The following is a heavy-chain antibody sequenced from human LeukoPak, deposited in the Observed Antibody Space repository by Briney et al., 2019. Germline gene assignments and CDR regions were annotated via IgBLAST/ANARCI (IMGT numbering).Heavy chain of an antibody. V-gene: IGHV1-18*01. CDR3: ARGSGSGSYPHNWFDP. Sequence: ASVKVSCKASGYTFTSYGISWVRQAPGQGLEWMGWISAYNGNTNYAQKLQGRVTMTTDTSTSTAYMELRNLRSDDTAVYYCARGSGSGSYPHNWFDPWGQGTLVTVSS. CDR1: GYTFTSYG. D-gene: IGHD3-10*01. J-gene: IGHJ5*02. CDR2: ISAYNGNT.